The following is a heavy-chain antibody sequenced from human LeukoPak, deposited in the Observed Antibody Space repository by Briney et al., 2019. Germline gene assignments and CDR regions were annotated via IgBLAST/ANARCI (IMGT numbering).Heavy chain of an antibody. D-gene: IGHD6-6*01. Sequence: SETLSLTCTVSGGSISSSSYYWGWIRQPPGKGLEWIGSIYYSGSTYYNPSLKSRVTISVDTSKNQFSLKLSSVTAADTAVYYCARGGGSSSSVDYWGQGTLVTVSS. V-gene: IGHV4-39*01. CDR2: IYYSGST. CDR1: GGSISSSSYY. J-gene: IGHJ4*02. CDR3: ARGGGSSSSVDY.